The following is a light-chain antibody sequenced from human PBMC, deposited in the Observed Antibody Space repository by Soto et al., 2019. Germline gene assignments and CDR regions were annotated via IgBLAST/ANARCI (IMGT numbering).Light chain of an antibody. CDR3: QQFSSYST. CDR1: QSIDNW. Sequence: DIQMTQSPSTLSASVGDRVTITCRASQSIDNWLAWYQQKPGKAPKLLIYAASTLETGVPSRFSGSGSGTEFTLTIKSLQPDDFATYYCQQFSSYSTFCQGTKVDIK. J-gene: IGKJ1*01. V-gene: IGKV1-5*01. CDR2: AAS.